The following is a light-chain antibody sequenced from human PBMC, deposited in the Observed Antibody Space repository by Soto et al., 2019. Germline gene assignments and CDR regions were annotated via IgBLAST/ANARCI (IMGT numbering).Light chain of an antibody. CDR2: DVS. V-gene: IGLV2-14*01. Sequence: QSVLTQPASVSGSPGQSITISCTGTSSDVGGYNFVSWYQQHPDKAPKLMIYDVSNRPSGVSNRFSGSKSGNTASLTISGLQAEDEADYYCSSYRTRTTLAVFGTGTKVTDL. CDR1: SSDVGGYNF. J-gene: IGLJ1*01. CDR3: SSYRTRTTLAV.